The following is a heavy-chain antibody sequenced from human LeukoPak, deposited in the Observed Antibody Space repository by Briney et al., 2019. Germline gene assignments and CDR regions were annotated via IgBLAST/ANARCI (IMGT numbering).Heavy chain of an antibody. D-gene: IGHD1-1*01. CDR2: INPNSGGT. J-gene: IGHJ4*02. CDR1: GYTFTGYY. Sequence: ASVKVSCKASGYTFTGYYMHWVRQAPGQGLEWMGWINPNSGGTNYAQKFQDRVTMTRDTSISTAYMELSRLRSDDTAVYYCARAPNNWNDLIVAYWGQGTLVTVSS. CDR3: ARAPNNWNDLIVAY. V-gene: IGHV1-2*02.